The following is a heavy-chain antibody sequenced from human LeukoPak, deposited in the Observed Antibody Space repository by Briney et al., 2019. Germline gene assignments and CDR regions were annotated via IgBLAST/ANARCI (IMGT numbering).Heavy chain of an antibody. V-gene: IGHV1-69*06. J-gene: IGHJ4*02. CDR2: IIPIFGTA. Sequence: SVKVSCKASGGTFSSYAISWVRQAPGQGLEWMGRIIPIFGTANYAQKFQGRVTITADKSTSTAYMELSSLRSEDTAVYYCARMYSSSPYYFDYWGQGTLVNVSS. CDR3: ARMYSSSPYYFDY. D-gene: IGHD6-6*01. CDR1: GGTFSSYA.